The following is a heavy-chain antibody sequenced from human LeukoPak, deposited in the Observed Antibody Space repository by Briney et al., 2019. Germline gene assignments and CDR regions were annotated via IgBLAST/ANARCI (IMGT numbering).Heavy chain of an antibody. CDR1: GYTFTGYY. V-gene: IGHV1-2*02. D-gene: IGHD3-22*01. J-gene: IGHJ1*01. CDR3: AREHDSSGYYDRFQH. CDR2: INPNSGGT. Sequence: GASVKVSCKASGYTFTGYYMHWVRQAPGQGLEWMGWINPNSGGTNYAQKFQGRVTMTRDTSISTAYMGLSRLRSDDTAVYYCAREHDSSGYYDRFQHWGQGTLVTVSS.